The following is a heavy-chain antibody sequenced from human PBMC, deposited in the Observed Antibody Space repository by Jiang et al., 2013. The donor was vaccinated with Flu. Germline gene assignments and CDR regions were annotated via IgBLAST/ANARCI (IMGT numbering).Heavy chain of an antibody. D-gene: IGHD2-21*01. V-gene: IGHV4-4*07. CDR1: GGSISSYY. CDR3: ASSKWFSLHCGGDCYPRYYFDY. Sequence: GSGLVKPSETLSLTCTVSGGSISSYYWSWIRQPAGKGLEWIGRIYTSGSTNYNPSLKSRVTMSVDTSKNQFSLKLSSVTAADTAVYYCASSKWFSLHCGGDCYPRYYFDYWGQGTLVTVSS. CDR2: IYTSGST. J-gene: IGHJ4*02.